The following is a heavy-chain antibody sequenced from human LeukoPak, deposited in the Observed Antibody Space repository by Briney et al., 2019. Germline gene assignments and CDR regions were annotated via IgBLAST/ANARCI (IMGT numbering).Heavy chain of an antibody. D-gene: IGHD5-12*01. CDR3: ARIYSGYDPTWYYFDY. CDR2: INHSGST. J-gene: IGHJ4*02. V-gene: IGHV4-34*01. Sequence: PSETLSLTCAVYGGSFSGYYWSWIRQPPGKGLEWIGEINHSGSTNYNPSLKSRVTISVDTSKNQFSLKLSSVTAADTAVYYCARIYSGYDPTWYYFDYWGQGTLVTVSS. CDR1: GGSFSGYY.